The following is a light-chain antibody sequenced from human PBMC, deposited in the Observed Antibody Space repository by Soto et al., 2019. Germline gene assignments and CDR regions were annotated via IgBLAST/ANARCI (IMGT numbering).Light chain of an antibody. CDR3: AAWDASLNGYV. CDR1: SSNIGSKT. CDR2: SNY. J-gene: IGLJ1*01. Sequence: QPVLPQPPSASGTPGQRVTISCSGSSSNIGSKTVNWYQQLPGTAPKLLIYSNYQRPSGVPDRFSGSKSGTSASLAISGLQSEDEADYYCAAWDASLNGYVFGTGTKVTVL. V-gene: IGLV1-44*01.